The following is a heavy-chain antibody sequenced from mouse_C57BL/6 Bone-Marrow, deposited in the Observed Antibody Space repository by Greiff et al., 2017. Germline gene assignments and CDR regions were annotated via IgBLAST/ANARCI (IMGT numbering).Heavy chain of an antibody. CDR1: GYTFTDYY. CDR2: IYPGSGNT. J-gene: IGHJ1*03. V-gene: IGHV1-76*01. CDR3: SRRAYWYFDV. Sequence: QVQLQQPGAELVRPGASVKLSCKASGYTFTDYYINWVKQRPGHGLEWIASIYPGSGNTYYNEKFKGKATLTVEKSSSTAYMQLSSLTSADSAVYFCSRRAYWYFDVWVTGTTVTVSS.